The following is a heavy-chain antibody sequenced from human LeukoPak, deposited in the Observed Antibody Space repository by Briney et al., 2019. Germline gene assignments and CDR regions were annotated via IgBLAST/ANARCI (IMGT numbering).Heavy chain of an antibody. CDR2: IYSGGST. V-gene: IGHV3-53*01. CDR1: GFTFSSYG. Sequence: PGGSLRLSCAASGFTFSSYGMNWVRQAPGKGLEWVSVIYSGGSTYYADSVKGRFTISRDNSKNTLYLQMNSLRAEDTAVYYCARVSAQGYGGYWGQGTLVTVSS. D-gene: IGHD4-23*01. CDR3: ARVSAQGYGGY. J-gene: IGHJ4*02.